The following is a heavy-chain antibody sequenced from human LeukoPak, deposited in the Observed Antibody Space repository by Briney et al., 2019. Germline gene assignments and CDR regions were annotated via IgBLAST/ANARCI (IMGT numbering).Heavy chain of an antibody. V-gene: IGHV3-21*01. CDR1: GFTFSSYS. D-gene: IGHD3-10*01. CDR3: ARDMRPLYYASGSFFFDY. J-gene: IGHJ4*02. Sequence: KPGGSLRLSCAASGFTFSSYSMNWVRQAPGKGLEWVSSISSSSSYIYYADSVKGRFTIPRDNAKNSLYLQMNSLRAEDTAVYYCARDMRPLYYASGSFFFDYWGQGTLVTVSS. CDR2: ISSSSSYI.